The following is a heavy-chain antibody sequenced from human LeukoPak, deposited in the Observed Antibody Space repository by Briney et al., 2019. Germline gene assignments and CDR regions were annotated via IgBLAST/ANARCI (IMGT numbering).Heavy chain of an antibody. Sequence: PSETLSLTCTVSGGSISSGSYYWSWIRQPAGKGLEWIGRIYTSGSTNYNPSLKSRVTISVDTSKNQFSLKLSSVTAADTAVYYCARAYYDFWSGYYYYYYMDVWGKGTTVTVSS. D-gene: IGHD3-3*01. J-gene: IGHJ6*03. CDR2: IYTSGST. CDR1: GGSISSGSYY. CDR3: ARAYYDFWSGYYYYYYMDV. V-gene: IGHV4-61*02.